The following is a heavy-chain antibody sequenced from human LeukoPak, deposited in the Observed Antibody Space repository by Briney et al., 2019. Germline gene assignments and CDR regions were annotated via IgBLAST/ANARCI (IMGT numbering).Heavy chain of an antibody. CDR3: ATGWFYGTNTYSRARQLDY. J-gene: IGHJ4*02. Sequence: ASVKVSCKASGYTFTSYDINWVRQATGRGLEWMGWMNPNSGDTGYAQKFQGRVTMTRDTSISTAYMELSGLRSEDTAVYYCATGWFYGTNTYSRARQLDYWGQGSLVTVSS. CDR2: MNPNSGDT. V-gene: IGHV1-8*01. CDR1: GYTFTSYD. D-gene: IGHD2-8*01.